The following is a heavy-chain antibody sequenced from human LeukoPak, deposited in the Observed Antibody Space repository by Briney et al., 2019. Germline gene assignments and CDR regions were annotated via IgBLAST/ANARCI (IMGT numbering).Heavy chain of an antibody. D-gene: IGHD7-27*01. CDR2: INPNSGGT. CDR3: ARDLGKGLAHEGGGGY. CDR1: GYTFTGYY. J-gene: IGHJ4*02. V-gene: IGHV1-2*02. Sequence: GASVKVSCKASGYTFTGYYMHWVRQAPGQGLEWMGWINPNSGGTNYAQKFQGRVTMTRDTSISTAYMELSRLRSDDTAVYYCARDLGKGLAHEGGGGYWGQGTLVTVSS.